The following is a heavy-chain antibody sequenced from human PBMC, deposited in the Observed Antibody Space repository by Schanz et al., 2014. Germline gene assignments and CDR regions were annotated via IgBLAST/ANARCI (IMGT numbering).Heavy chain of an antibody. CDR1: GFTFSSYG. Sequence: VQLVESGGGVVQPGRSLRLSCAASGFTFSSYGMHWVRQAPGKGLEWVANIKQDESEKYYVDSVKGRFTISRDNAKNSLFLHMNSLRAEDTAVYYCVRDILHRVYDSGSPWGQGTLVTVSS. CDR2: IKQDESEK. V-gene: IGHV3-7*01. D-gene: IGHD3-10*01. J-gene: IGHJ5*02. CDR3: VRDILHRVYDSGSP.